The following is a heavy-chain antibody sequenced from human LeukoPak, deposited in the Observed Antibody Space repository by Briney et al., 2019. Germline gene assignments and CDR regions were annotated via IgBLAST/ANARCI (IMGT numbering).Heavy chain of an antibody. CDR1: GFTFSRYS. V-gene: IGHV3-21*01. J-gene: IGHJ3*01. D-gene: IGHD1-26*01. Sequence: PGGSLRLSCAASGFTFSRYSVNWVRQAPGKGLEWVSSISSSSSYIYYADSVKGRFTISRDNAKNSLYLQMNSLRAEDTAVYYCARDSGVGACLFCSAFDLWGQGTMVTVSS. CDR3: ARDSGVGACLFCSAFDL. CDR2: ISSSSSYI.